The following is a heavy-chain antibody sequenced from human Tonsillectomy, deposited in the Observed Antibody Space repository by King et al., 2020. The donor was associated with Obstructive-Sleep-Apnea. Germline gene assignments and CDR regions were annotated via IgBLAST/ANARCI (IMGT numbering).Heavy chain of an antibody. D-gene: IGHD1-1*01. V-gene: IGHV3-64D*09. CDR2: ISSTGAFT. J-gene: IGHJ4*02. Sequence: VQLVESGGGLVQPGGSLRLSCSASGFPLSSYAINWVRQDPGKELEYVSAISSTGAFTHYGDSMKGRFTIFRDNSKNTIYLQMNSPRPDDTAVYYCVPTGTGPTVPNQWGQGTLVTVSS. CDR1: GFPLSSYA. CDR3: VPTGTGPTVPNQ.